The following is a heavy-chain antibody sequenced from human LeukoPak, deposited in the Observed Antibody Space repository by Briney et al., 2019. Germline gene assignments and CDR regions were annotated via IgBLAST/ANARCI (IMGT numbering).Heavy chain of an antibody. J-gene: IGHJ6*02. CDR3: ASRIGRYLYYFGMDV. CDR1: GGSFNGYY. D-gene: IGHD1-26*01. CDR2: INHRGTT. Sequence: SETLSLTCAVYGGSFNGYYWTWIRQPPGAGLEWIGEINHRGTTNYSPSLKSRVTISVDTSNDQFSLQLNSVTAADTAVYYCASRIGRYLYYFGMDVWGQGTTVTVSS. V-gene: IGHV4-34*01.